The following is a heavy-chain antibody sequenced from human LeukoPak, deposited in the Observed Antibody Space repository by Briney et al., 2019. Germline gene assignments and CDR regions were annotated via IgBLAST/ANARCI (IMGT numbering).Heavy chain of an antibody. CDR3: ANPARDFADSGAITW. J-gene: IGHJ4*02. CDR1: GGSISSSSYY. CDR2: INHSGIT. Sequence: SETLSLTCTVSGGSISSSSYYWGWIRQPPGKGLEWIGEINHSGITNYNPSLKSRVTISADTSKNQFSLKLTSVTAADTAVYYCANPARDFADSGAITWWGQGTLVTVSS. V-gene: IGHV4-39*07. D-gene: IGHD4-17*01.